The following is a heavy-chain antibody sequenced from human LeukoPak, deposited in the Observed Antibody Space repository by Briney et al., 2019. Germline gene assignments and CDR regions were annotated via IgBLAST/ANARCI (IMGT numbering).Heavy chain of an antibody. J-gene: IGHJ5*02. D-gene: IGHD3-10*02. CDR1: GVSISSYF. CDR3: ARRATYVGFAP. Sequence: PSETLSLTCTVSGVSISSYFWSWIRQPPGKGLEWVGYIHYSGSTDHNPSLKSRVTISVDTSKNQFSLTVSSVTAADTAVYYCARRATYVGFAPGGQGTLVTVS. V-gene: IGHV4-59*08. CDR2: IHYSGST.